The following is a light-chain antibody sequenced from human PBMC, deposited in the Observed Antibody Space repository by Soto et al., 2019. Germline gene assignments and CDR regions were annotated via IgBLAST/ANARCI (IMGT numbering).Light chain of an antibody. CDR1: QGVSAY. V-gene: IGKV1-39*01. Sequence: EIQITQSPSSLSASVGYRVTITFRSSQGVSAYLLWYQQRQGRAPKLLIYAASNLLSGVPSRFSGSGSGTNFTLTISSLQTEDFATYYCQQSYRTPHTFGKGTRLEIK. J-gene: IGKJ5*01. CDR3: QQSYRTPHT. CDR2: AAS.